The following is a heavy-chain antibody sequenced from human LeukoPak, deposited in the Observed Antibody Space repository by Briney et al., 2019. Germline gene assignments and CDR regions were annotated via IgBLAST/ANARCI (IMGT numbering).Heavy chain of an antibody. V-gene: IGHV3-53*01. CDR3: AKKGATTGDFDY. Sequence: PGGSLRLSCAASGFTVSSNYMNWVRQAPGKGLEWVSVIYGGSNIYYADSVKGRFTISRDNSKNTLYLQMNSLRAEDTAVYHCAKKGATTGDFDYWGQGTLVTVSS. J-gene: IGHJ4*02. CDR2: IYGGSNI. D-gene: IGHD1-26*01. CDR1: GFTVSSNY.